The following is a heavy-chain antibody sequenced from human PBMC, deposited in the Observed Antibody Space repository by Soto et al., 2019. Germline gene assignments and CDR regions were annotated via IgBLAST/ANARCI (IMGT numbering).Heavy chain of an antibody. J-gene: IGHJ4*02. CDR2: IWYDGSNK. V-gene: IGHV3-33*01. Sequence: QVQLMESGGGVVQPGTSLRLSCAASGFTISTHGMHWVRQAPGKGLEWVANIWYDGSNKFYADSVKGRFTISKDNSKNTLYVQMNSLRAEDTAVYYCAAATTWNFHFHYWGQGTQVTVSS. D-gene: IGHD1-7*01. CDR1: GFTISTHG. CDR3: AAATTWNFHFHY.